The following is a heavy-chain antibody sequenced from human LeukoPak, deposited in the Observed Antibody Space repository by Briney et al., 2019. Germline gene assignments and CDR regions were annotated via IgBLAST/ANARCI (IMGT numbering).Heavy chain of an antibody. Sequence: GGSLRLSCAASGFTFSSYAMSWVRQAPGKGLEWVSAISGSGGSTYYADSVKGRFTISRDNSKNTLYLQMNSLKTEDTAVYYCTTDWPGRYDYVWGSYRFDYWGQGTLVTVSS. D-gene: IGHD3-16*02. CDR1: GFTFSSYA. V-gene: IGHV3-23*01. J-gene: IGHJ4*02. CDR2: ISGSGGST. CDR3: TTDWPGRYDYVWGSYRFDY.